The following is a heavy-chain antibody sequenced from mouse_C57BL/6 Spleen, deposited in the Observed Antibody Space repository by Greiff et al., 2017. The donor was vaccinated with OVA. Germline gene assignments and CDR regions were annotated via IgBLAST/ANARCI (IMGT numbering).Heavy chain of an antibody. J-gene: IGHJ1*03. D-gene: IGHD2-1*01. CDR3: ARGGIYYGNYWYFEV. CDR2: IYPGDGDT. CDR1: GYAFSSYW. Sequence: VQLQQSGAELVKPGASVKISCKASGYAFSSYWMNWVKQRPGKGLEWIGQIYPGDGDTNYNGKFKGKATLTADKSSSTAYMQLSSLTSEDSAVYFCARGGIYYGNYWYFEVWGTGTTVTVSS. V-gene: IGHV1-80*01.